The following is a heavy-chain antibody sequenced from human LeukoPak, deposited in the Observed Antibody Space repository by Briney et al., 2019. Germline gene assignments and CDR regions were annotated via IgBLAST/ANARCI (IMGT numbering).Heavy chain of an antibody. CDR1: GFTFNSYA. CDR3: AKDLDYDFWSGPQFDY. CDR2: ISYDGSNK. D-gene: IGHD3-3*01. Sequence: PGGSLRLSCAASGFTFNSYAMHWVRQAPGKGLEWVAVISYDGSNKHYADSVKGRLTISRDNSKNTMYLQMNSLRIEDTAVYYCAKDLDYDFWSGPQFDYWGQGTLVTVSS. V-gene: IGHV3-30-3*01. J-gene: IGHJ4*02.